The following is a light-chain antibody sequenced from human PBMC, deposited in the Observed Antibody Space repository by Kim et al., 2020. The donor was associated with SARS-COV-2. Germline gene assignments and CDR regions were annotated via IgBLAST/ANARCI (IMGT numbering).Light chain of an antibody. Sequence: SYELTQPLLVSVSPGQTASITCSGDKLGDKYACWYQQKPGQAPVLVIYQDSKRPSGIPERFSGSNSGNTATLTISGTQAMDEADYFCQTWDSSTAVFGGGTQLTV. J-gene: IGLJ2*01. CDR3: QTWDSSTAV. V-gene: IGLV3-1*01. CDR2: QDS. CDR1: KLGDKY.